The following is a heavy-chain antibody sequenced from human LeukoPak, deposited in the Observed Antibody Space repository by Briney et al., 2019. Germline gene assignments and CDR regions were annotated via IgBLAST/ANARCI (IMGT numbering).Heavy chain of an antibody. Sequence: GASVKVSCKVSGYTLNELSMHWVRQSPGKGLEWMGGFDPEDGDTIYVQKFQGRVTMTEDTSTDAAYMELSILGSEDTAVYYCATTSGYYYYLDYWGQGTLVTVSS. J-gene: IGHJ4*02. CDR2: FDPEDGDT. CDR3: ATTSGYYYYLDY. D-gene: IGHD3-22*01. V-gene: IGHV1-24*01. CDR1: GYTLNELS.